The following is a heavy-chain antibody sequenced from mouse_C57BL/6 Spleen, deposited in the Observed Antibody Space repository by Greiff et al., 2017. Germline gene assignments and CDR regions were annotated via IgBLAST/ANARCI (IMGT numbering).Heavy chain of an antibody. CDR1: GFTFTDYY. V-gene: IGHV7-3*01. D-gene: IGHD1-1*01. CDR3: ARYGCSSYDWFAY. J-gene: IGHJ3*01. CDR2: IRNKANGYTT. Sequence: EVKVVESGGGLVQPGGSLSLSCAASGFTFTDYYMSWVRQPPGNALEWLGFIRNKANGYTTEYSASVKGRFTISRDNSQSILYLQMNALRAEDSATYYCARYGCSSYDWFAYWGQGTLVTVSA.